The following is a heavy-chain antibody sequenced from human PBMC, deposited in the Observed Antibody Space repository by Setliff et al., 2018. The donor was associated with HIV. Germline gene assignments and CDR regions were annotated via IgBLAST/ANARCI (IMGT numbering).Heavy chain of an antibody. CDR3: ARADVLLCDY. CDR2: IDPNSGDT. Sequence: ASVKVSCKASGYTFSTYYLHWVRQAPGQGLEWMGWIDPNSGDTNYGQKFQGRVTMTRDTSISTVYMELQRLRSDDTAVYHCARADVLLCDYWGQGTLVTVSS. D-gene: IGHD3-16*01. V-gene: IGHV1-2*02. J-gene: IGHJ4*02. CDR1: GYTFSTYY.